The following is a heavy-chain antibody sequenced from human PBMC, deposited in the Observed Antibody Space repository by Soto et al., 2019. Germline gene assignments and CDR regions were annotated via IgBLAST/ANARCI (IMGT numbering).Heavy chain of an antibody. J-gene: IGHJ5*02. V-gene: IGHV2-5*02. CDR1: GFSLSTTGVG. CDR2: IYWDDDK. CDR3: AQTLPPYVLGRERPNWFAP. D-gene: IGHD3-16*01. Sequence: QITLKESGPPLVIPTQTLTLTCTFSGFSLSTTGVGVGWIRQPPGKALEWLALIYWDDDKRYSPSLKSRPTIPTATSKHEVIPTLTLMAPVDTAIYYCAQTLPPYVLGRERPNWFAPWGQGTLVTLSS.